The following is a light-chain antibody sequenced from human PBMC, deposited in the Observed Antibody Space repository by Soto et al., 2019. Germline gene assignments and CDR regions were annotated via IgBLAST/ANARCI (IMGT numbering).Light chain of an antibody. Sequence: QSVLTQPPSASGTPGQRVVISCSGSSSNIKTNYVHWYQQLPGMGPKLLIYRNDQRPSGVPDRFSGYKSGTSASLAISGLRSEDEAEYYCATWDETLSGHVFGTGTKVTVL. J-gene: IGLJ1*01. CDR3: ATWDETLSGHV. V-gene: IGLV1-47*01. CDR1: SSNIKTNY. CDR2: RND.